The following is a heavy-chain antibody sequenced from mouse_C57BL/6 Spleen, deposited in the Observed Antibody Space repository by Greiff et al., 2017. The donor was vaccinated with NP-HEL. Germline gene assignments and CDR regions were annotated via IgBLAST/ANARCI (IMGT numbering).Heavy chain of an antibody. CDR3: ARSGTGNDY. Sequence: VQLQQPGAELVMPGASVKLSCKASGYTFTSYWMHWVKQRPGQGLEWIGEIDPSDSYTNYNQKFKGKSTLTVDKSSSTAYMQLSGLTSEDSAVYYCARSGTGNDYWGQGTTLTVSS. D-gene: IGHD4-1*01. V-gene: IGHV1-69*01. CDR2: IDPSDSYT. J-gene: IGHJ2*01. CDR1: GYTFTSYW.